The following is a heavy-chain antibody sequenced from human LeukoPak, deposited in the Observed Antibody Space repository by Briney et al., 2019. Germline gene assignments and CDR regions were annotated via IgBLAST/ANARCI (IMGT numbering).Heavy chain of an antibody. CDR3: ARLSRFTEPPSYYYYMDV. D-gene: IGHD1-26*01. V-gene: IGHV4-59*08. CDR1: GNSISNYY. CDR2: IYYSGST. Sequence: SETLSLTCTVSGNSISNYYWSWIRQPPGKGLEWIGYIYYSGSTNYNPSLKSRVTISVDTSKNQFSLQLSSVNAADTAVYYCARLSRFTEPPSYYYYMDVWGKGTTVTVSS. J-gene: IGHJ6*03.